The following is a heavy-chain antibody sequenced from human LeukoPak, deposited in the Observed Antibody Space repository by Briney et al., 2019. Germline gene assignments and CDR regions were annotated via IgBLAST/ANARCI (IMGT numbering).Heavy chain of an antibody. CDR2: INHSGST. D-gene: IGHD6-13*01. CDR1: GGSFSGYY. V-gene: IGHV4-34*01. J-gene: IGHJ4*02. Sequence: SETLSLTXAVYGGSFSGYYWSWIRQAPGKGLEWIGEINHSGSTNYNPSLKSRVTISVDTSKNQFSLKLSSVTAADTAVYYCARADSSSWRLWGQGTLVTVSS. CDR3: ARADSSSWRL.